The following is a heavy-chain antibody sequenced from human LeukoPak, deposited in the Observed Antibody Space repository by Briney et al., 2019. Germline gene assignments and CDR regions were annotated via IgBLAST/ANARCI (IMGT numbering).Heavy chain of an antibody. CDR3: ARLASHPYDAFDI. D-gene: IGHD3-3*02. CDR1: GFTFSSYS. J-gene: IGHJ3*02. CDR2: ISSSSSYI. V-gene: IGHV3-21*01. Sequence: GGSLRLSCAASGFTFSSYSMTWVRQAPGKGLEWVSSISSSSSYIYYADSVKGRFTISRDNAKNSLYLQMNSLRAEDTAVYYCARLASHPYDAFDIWGQGTMVTVSS.